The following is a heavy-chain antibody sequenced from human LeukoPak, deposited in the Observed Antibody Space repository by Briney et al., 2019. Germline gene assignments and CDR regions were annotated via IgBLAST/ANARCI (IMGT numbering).Heavy chain of an antibody. J-gene: IGHJ4*02. Sequence: GASVKVSRKASGYTFTGYYMHWVRQAPGRGLEWKGRINPNSGGTNYAQKFQGRVTMTRDTSISTAYMELSRLRSDDTAVYYCARSYRSGGSCYVSDYWGQGTLVTVSS. V-gene: IGHV1-2*06. D-gene: IGHD2-15*01. CDR1: GYTFTGYY. CDR2: INPNSGGT. CDR3: ARSYRSGGSCYVSDY.